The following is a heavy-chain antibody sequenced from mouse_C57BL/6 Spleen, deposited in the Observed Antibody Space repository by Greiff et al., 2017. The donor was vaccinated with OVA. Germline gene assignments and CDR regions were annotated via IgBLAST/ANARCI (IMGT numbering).Heavy chain of an antibody. CDR3: ARRGYYGRDYYAMDY. Sequence: EVQLQQSGPELVKPGASVKMSCKASGYTFTDYNMHWVKQRHGPPHESRGYMYHTQLCTISNQKFKGKATLTVNKSSSTAYMELRSLTSEDSAVYYCARRGYYGRDYYAMDYWGQGTSVTVSS. V-gene: IGHV1-22*01. CDR1: GYTFTDYN. D-gene: IGHD1-1*01. CDR2: MYHTQLCT. J-gene: IGHJ4*01.